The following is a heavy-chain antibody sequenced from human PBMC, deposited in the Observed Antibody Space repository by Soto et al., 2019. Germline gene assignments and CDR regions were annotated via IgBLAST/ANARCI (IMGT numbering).Heavy chain of an antibody. CDR1: GFTFSSYA. CDR2: ISGSGGST. D-gene: IGHD3-22*01. CDR3: AKDRILGYYDSSGPHNYFDY. V-gene: IGHV3-23*01. Sequence: PVGSLRLSCAASGFTFSSYAMSWVRQAPGKGLEWVSAISGSGGSTYYADSVKGRFTISRDNSKNTPYLQMNSLRAEDTAVYYCAKDRILGYYDSSGPHNYFDYWGQGTLVTVSS. J-gene: IGHJ4*02.